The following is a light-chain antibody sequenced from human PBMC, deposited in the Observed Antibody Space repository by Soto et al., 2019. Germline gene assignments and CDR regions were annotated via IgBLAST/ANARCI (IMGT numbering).Light chain of an antibody. CDR1: QTISTY. CDR3: QRTFSTPHT. CDR2: AAS. Sequence: DIQMTQSPSSLSASVGDSVTFTCRTSQTISTYLHWYQKKPGKAPALLIYAASTVLSGVPSRFSGSGSGTNFSLTITSLHPDDFASYYCQRTFSTPHTFGQGTKLEIK. J-gene: IGKJ2*01. V-gene: IGKV1-39*01.